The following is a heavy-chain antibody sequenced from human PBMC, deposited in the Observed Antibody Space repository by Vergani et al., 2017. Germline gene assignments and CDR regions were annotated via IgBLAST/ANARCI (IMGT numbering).Heavy chain of an antibody. CDR1: GGTFSSYA. V-gene: IGHV1-69*13. CDR3: ARDSGSSSWYYDYYYGMDV. J-gene: IGHJ6*02. Sequence: QVQLVQSGAEVKKPGSSVKVSCKASGGTFSSYAISWVRQAPGQGLEWMGRIIPIFGTANYAQKFQGRVTITADESTSTAYMELSSLRSEDTAVYYCARDSGSSSWYYDYYYGMDVWDQGTTVTVSS. D-gene: IGHD6-13*01. CDR2: IIPIFGTA.